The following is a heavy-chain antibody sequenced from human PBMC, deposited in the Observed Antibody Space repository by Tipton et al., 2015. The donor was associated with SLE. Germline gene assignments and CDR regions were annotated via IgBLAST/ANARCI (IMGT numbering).Heavy chain of an antibody. CDR2: IHPSSGGT. CDR3: ARIDSSSWYSY. J-gene: IGHJ4*02. Sequence: QLVQSGVEVKKPGASVKVSCKASGYTFTNYYMHWVRQAPGQGLEWMGWIHPSSGGTNYALKFQGRVTMTRDTSISTAYMDLGRLRSDDTAVYYCARIDSSSWYSYWGQGTLVTVSS. V-gene: IGHV1-2*02. D-gene: IGHD6-13*01. CDR1: GYTFTNYY.